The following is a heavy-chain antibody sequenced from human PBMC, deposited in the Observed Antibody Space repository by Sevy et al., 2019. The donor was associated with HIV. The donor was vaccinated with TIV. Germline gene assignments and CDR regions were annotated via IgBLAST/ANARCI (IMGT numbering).Heavy chain of an antibody. J-gene: IGHJ4*02. Sequence: GGSLRLSCAASGFSFSSYWMTWFRQAPGKELEWVANVNIDGSEKYYVDSVKGRFTISRDNARNSLSLQMNSLRAEDTAVYYCARSVDYWGQGTLVTVSS. CDR1: GFSFSSYW. CDR2: VNIDGSEK. V-gene: IGHV3-7*01. CDR3: ARSVDY.